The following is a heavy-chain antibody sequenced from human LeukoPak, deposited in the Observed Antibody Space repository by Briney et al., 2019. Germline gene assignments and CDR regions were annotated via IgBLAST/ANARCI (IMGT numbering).Heavy chain of an antibody. CDR1: GFTFSSHC. D-gene: IGHD6-19*01. Sequence: PGGSLRLSCEASGFTFSSHCMSWVRQAPGKGLEWVANIKQDGSEKYYVDSVKGRFTISRDNAKNSLYLQMSILSAAATAVYYCARLRIAVGVSAFDIWGQGTMVTVSS. J-gene: IGHJ3*02. CDR3: ARLRIAVGVSAFDI. CDR2: IKQDGSEK. V-gene: IGHV3-7*01.